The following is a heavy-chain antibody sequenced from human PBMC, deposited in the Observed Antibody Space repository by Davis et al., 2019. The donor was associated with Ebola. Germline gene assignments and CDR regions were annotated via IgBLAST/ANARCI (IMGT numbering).Heavy chain of an antibody. CDR3: AREDGSLP. CDR1: GGSFSYYF. Sequence: PSETLSLTCEIYGGSFSYYFWSWIRQPPGKGLEWIGEINHSGRVNYSPSLKSRVTISLDMSKNQFSLTLTSVTAADTAVYYCAREDGSLPWSEGTLVNVSS. D-gene: IGHD5-24*01. J-gene: IGHJ4*02. V-gene: IGHV4-34*01. CDR2: INHSGRV.